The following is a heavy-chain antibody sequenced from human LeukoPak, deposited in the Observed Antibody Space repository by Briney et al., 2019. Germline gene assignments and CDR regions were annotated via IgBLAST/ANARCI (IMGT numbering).Heavy chain of an antibody. D-gene: IGHD5-18*01. J-gene: IGHJ4*02. CDR1: GGSISSSSYY. CDR3: ARARGYSYGYPDY. Sequence: SETLSLTCTVSGGSISSSSYYWGWIRQPPGKGLEWLGSIYYSGGTYYNPSLKSRVTISVDTSKNQFSLKLSSVTAADTAVYYCARARGYSYGYPDYWGQGTLVAVSS. CDR2: IYYSGGT. V-gene: IGHV4-39*01.